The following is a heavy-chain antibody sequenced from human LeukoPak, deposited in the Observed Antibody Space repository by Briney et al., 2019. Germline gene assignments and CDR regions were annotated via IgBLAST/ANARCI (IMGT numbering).Heavy chain of an antibody. D-gene: IGHD6-13*01. CDR3: ATSRPAAGYAFDY. V-gene: IGHV3-53*01. Sequence: PGGSLRLSCAASGFTFSTYAMSWVRQAPGKGLEWVSVIYSGGSTYYADSVKGRLTISRDNSKNTLYLQMNSLRAEDTAVYYCATSRPAAGYAFDYWGQGTLVTVSS. J-gene: IGHJ4*02. CDR1: GFTFSTYA. CDR2: IYSGGST.